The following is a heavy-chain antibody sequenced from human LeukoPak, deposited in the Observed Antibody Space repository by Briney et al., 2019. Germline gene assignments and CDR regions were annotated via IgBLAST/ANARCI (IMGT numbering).Heavy chain of an antibody. CDR2: FKQDVSEK. V-gene: IGHV3-7*01. D-gene: IGHD3-10*01. J-gene: IGHJ5*02. Sequence: TWGSLRLSCAASGFTFSSYWMSWVRQGPGKGLEWVANFKQDVSEKYYVDSVKGRFTISRDNAKNSLYLQMNSLRAEDTAVYYCARDRAYYYGSGSEGNAFDPWGQGTLVTVSS. CDR1: GFTFSSYW. CDR3: ARDRAYYYGSGSEGNAFDP.